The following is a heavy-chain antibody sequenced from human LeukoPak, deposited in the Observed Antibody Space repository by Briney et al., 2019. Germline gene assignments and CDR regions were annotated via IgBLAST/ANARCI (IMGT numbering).Heavy chain of an antibody. CDR3: ARAGAGGLDFGY. D-gene: IGHD7-27*01. V-gene: IGHV1-8*03. CDR2: MNPNSGNT. CDR1: GYTFTSYD. Sequence: ASVKVSCKASGYTFTSYDINWVRQATGQGLEWMGWMNPNSGNTGYAQKFQGRVTITRNTSISTAYMELSSLRSEDTAVYYCARAGAGGLDFGYWGQGTLVTVSS. J-gene: IGHJ4*02.